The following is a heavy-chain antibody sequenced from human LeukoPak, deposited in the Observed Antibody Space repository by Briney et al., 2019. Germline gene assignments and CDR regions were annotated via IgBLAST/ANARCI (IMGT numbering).Heavy chain of an antibody. D-gene: IGHD3-10*01. J-gene: IGHJ5*02. CDR1: GFTFSDYY. CDR2: ISTSDSTTI. CDR3: ATSSGSSA. Sequence: PGGSLRLSCAASGFTFSDYYMSWFRQAPGKGLEWASSISTSDSTTIHYADSVKGRFSISRDNARNSLYLQMNSLRAEDTAVYYCATSSGSSAWGQGTLVTVSS. V-gene: IGHV3-11*01.